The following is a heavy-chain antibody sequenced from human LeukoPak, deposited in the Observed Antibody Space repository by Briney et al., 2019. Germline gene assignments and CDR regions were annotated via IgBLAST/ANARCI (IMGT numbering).Heavy chain of an antibody. Sequence: PSETLSLTCTVSGGSISSYYWSWIRQPPGKGLEWIGYIYYSWCTNYNPSLKSRVTISVDTSKNQFSLKLSSVTAADTAVYYCARVRFLGSNWFDPWGQETLVTVSS. CDR3: ARVRFLGSNWFDP. D-gene: IGHD3-3*01. CDR2: IYYSWCT. CDR1: GGSISSYY. V-gene: IGHV4-59*01. J-gene: IGHJ5*02.